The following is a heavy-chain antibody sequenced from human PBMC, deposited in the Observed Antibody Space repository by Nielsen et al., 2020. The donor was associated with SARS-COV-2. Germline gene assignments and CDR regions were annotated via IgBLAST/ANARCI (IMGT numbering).Heavy chain of an antibody. CDR1: GYSISRGYY. Sequence: SETLSLTCTASGYSISRGYYWGWIRQPPGKGLEWIGSIYRSGSTYYNPSPKSRVTISVDTSKNQFSLKLSSVTAADTAVYYCASGGADYLWGTYRPYNWFDPWGQGTLVTVSS. CDR3: ASGGADYLWGTYRPYNWFDP. V-gene: IGHV4-38-2*02. D-gene: IGHD3-16*02. J-gene: IGHJ5*02. CDR2: IYRSGST.